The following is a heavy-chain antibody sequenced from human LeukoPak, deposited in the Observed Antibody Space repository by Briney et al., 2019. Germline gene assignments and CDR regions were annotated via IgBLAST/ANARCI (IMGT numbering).Heavy chain of an antibody. J-gene: IGHJ4*02. CDR2: IYYSGST. D-gene: IGHD5/OR15-5a*01. Sequence: SETLSLTCTVSGGSISSYYWSWIRHPPGKGLEWIGYIYYSGSTNYNPSLKSRVTISVDTSKNQFSLKLCSVTAADTAVYYCARLVSSTAYYFDYWGQGTLVTVSS. CDR1: GGSISSYY. CDR3: ARLVSSTAYYFDY. V-gene: IGHV4-59*01.